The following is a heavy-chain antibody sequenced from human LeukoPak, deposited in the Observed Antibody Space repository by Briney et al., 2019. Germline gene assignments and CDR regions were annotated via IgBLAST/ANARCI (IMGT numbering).Heavy chain of an antibody. CDR1: GFTFSDFY. CDR3: ARSLWPEDY. V-gene: IGHV3-7*01. Sequence: PGGSLRLSCAASGFTFSDFYIGWVRESPGKGLEWVASINQDGTGKYYVASVKGRFTISRDNAKKSVWLQMTSLRADDTAVYYCARSLWPEDYWGQGTLVTVSS. CDR2: INQDGTGK. D-gene: IGHD3-16*01. J-gene: IGHJ4*02.